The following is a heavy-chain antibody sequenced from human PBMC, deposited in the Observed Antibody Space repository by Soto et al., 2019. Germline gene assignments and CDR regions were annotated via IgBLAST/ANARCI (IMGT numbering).Heavy chain of an antibody. V-gene: IGHV1-8*01. D-gene: IGHD2-2*01. CDR1: GYTFTSYD. CDR2: MNPNSGNT. CDR3: ARAIGYCISTSCYGWYYYYGMDV. Sequence: QVQLVQSGAEVKKPGASVKVSCKASGYTFTSYDINWVRQATGQGLEWMGWMNPNSGNTGYAQKFQGRVTMTRNTSISTAYMELSSLRSEDTAVYYCARAIGYCISTSCYGWYYYYGMDVWGQGTTVTASS. J-gene: IGHJ6*02.